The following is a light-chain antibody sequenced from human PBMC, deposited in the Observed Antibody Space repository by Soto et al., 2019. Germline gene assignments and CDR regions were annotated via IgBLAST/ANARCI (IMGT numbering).Light chain of an antibody. Sequence: QSALTQPASVSGSPGQSITISCTGTSSDVGGYNYVSWYQQHPGKAPKLMIYEVSNRPSGVSNRFSGSKSGNTASLTISGLQAEDVADYYCSSYTSSSTLYVFGTGTKVTVL. J-gene: IGLJ1*01. V-gene: IGLV2-14*01. CDR1: SSDVGGYNY. CDR3: SSYTSSSTLYV. CDR2: EVS.